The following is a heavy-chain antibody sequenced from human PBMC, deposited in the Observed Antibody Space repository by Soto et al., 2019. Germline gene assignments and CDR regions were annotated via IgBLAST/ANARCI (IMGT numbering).Heavy chain of an antibody. CDR3: ARLTEAERH. V-gene: IGHV3-53*01. J-gene: IGHJ4*02. CDR1: GFNVSSSH. CDR2: LYNHGKT. Sequence: EVQLVESGGGLTQPGGSLRLSCVVSGFNVSSSHMIWVRQAPGKGLEGVSILYNHGKTNYVDSVKGRFTITRDNSKNTVYLQMNSRRVENTAVYYCARLTEAERHWGQGALVTVSS. D-gene: IGHD1-1*01.